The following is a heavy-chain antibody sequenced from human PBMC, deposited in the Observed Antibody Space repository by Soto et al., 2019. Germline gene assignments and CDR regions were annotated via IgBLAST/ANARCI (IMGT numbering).Heavy chain of an antibody. Sequence: QVQLVESGGGVVQPGRSLRLSCAASGFTFSSYAMHWVRQAPGKGLEWVAVIWYDGSKKYYADSVKGRFTISRDNSKNTLYLEMNSLRAEDTAVYYCARESTPDSGWFDPWGQGTLVTVSS. CDR3: ARESTPDSGWFDP. CDR2: IWYDGSKK. J-gene: IGHJ5*02. D-gene: IGHD6-19*01. V-gene: IGHV3-33*01. CDR1: GFTFSSYA.